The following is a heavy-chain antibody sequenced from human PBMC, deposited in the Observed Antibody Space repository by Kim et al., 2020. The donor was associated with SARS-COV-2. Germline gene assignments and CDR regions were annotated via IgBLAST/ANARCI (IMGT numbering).Heavy chain of an antibody. CDR3: ASSGWYRLDYYMDV. V-gene: IGHV3-30*03. CDR1: GFTFSSYG. D-gene: IGHD6-19*01. CDR2: ISYDGSNK. J-gene: IGHJ6*03. Sequence: GGSLRLSCAASGFTFSSYGMHWVRQAPGKGLEWVAVISYDGSNKYYADSVKGRFTISRDNSKNTLYLQMNSLRAEDTAVYYCASSGWYRLDYYMDVWGKG.